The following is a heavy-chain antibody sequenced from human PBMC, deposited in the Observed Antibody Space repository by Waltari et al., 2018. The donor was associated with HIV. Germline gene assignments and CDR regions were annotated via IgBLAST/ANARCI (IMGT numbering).Heavy chain of an antibody. D-gene: IGHD6-19*01. CDR1: GFTFDDYA. CDR3: AKDINGVAGYFDY. J-gene: IGHJ4*02. CDR2: ISWNSGSI. Sequence: EVQLVESGGGLVQPGRSLRLSCAASGFTFDDYAMHWVRQAPGKCLEWVSGISWNSGSIGYADSVKGRFTISRDNAKNSLYLQMNSLRAEDTALYYCAKDINGVAGYFDYWGQGTLVTVSS. V-gene: IGHV3-9*01.